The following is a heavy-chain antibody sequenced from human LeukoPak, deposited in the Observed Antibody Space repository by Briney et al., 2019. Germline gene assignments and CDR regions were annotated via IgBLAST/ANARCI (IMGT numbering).Heavy chain of an antibody. D-gene: IGHD5-12*01. J-gene: IGHJ5*02. CDR3: SRDRLGGLDL. V-gene: IGHV3-21*01. CDR1: GFNFSTYA. Sequence: AGSLRLSGSAAGFNFSTYAINWLRQAPGKGREGVSSISTMSNYIFYGDSVKGRFTISRDNAKNSVYLQMNSLRPEDTAVYYCSRDRLGGLDLWGQGTLVTVSS. CDR2: ISTMSNYI.